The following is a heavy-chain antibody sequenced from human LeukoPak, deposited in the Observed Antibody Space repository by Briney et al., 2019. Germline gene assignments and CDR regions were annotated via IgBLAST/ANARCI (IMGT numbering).Heavy chain of an antibody. V-gene: IGHV3-21*01. J-gene: IGHJ6*02. Sequence: GGSLRLSCAASGFTFSSYSMNWVRQAPGKGLEWVSSISSSSSYIYYADSVKGRFTISRDNAKNSLYLQMNSLRAEDTAVYYYARDTSTLAARLHYYYYGMDVWGQGTTVTVSS. CDR3: ARDTSTLAARLHYYYYGMDV. D-gene: IGHD6-6*01. CDR2: ISSSSSYI. CDR1: GFTFSSYS.